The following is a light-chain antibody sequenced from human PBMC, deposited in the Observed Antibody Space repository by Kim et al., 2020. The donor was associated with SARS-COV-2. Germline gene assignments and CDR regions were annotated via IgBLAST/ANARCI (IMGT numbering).Light chain of an antibody. Sequence: ASTGVRVTITWRASQGISRYFAWYHQKPGKAPKLLIYSASTLQSGVPSRFSCSGSGTDFTLTISCLQSEDFATYYCQQYYSYPLVTFGQGTKLEI. CDR2: SAS. J-gene: IGKJ2*01. CDR1: QGISRY. V-gene: IGKV1-8*01. CDR3: QQYYSYPLVT.